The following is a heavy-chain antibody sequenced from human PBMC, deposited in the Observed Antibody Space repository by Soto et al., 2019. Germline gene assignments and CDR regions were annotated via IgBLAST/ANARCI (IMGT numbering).Heavy chain of an antibody. D-gene: IGHD5-18*01. CDR1: GFSFSSYD. J-gene: IGHJ6*02. V-gene: IGHV3-23*01. Sequence: GGSLRLSCAASGFSFSSYDMSWVRQAPGKGLEWVSAISGGGGSTYYADSVKGRFTISRDNSKNTLYLQMNSLRAEDTAVYYCANRDTSMITRYYYGMDVWGQGTRSPSP. CDR3: ANRDTSMITRYYYGMDV. CDR2: ISGGGGST.